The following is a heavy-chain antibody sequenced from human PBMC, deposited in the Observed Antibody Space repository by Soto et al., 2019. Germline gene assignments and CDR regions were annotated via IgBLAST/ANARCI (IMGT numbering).Heavy chain of an antibody. CDR2: ISWNSGSI. V-gene: IGHV3-9*01. J-gene: IGHJ4*02. CDR3: AKDISPELYGGMAY. D-gene: IGHD2-8*01. CDR1: GFTFDDYA. Sequence: GGSLRLSCAASGFTFDDYAMHWVRQAPGKGLEWVSGISWNSGSIGYADSVKGRFTISRDNAKNSLYLQMNSLRAEDTALYYCAKDISPELYGGMAYWGQGTLVTVSS.